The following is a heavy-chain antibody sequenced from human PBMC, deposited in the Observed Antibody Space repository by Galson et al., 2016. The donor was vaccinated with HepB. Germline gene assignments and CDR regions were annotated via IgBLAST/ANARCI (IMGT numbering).Heavy chain of an antibody. Sequence: SVKVSCKASGYTFSSYDINWVRQATGQGLEWMGWMNPNNGNTGFAQKFQGRVTMTRNTSKNTVYMELSSLRSEDTAVYFCARGDYGAWLALDYWGQGTLVTVSS. J-gene: IGHJ4*02. V-gene: IGHV1-8*01. CDR3: ARGDYGAWLALDY. D-gene: IGHD4-17*01. CDR1: GYTFSSYD. CDR2: MNPNNGNT.